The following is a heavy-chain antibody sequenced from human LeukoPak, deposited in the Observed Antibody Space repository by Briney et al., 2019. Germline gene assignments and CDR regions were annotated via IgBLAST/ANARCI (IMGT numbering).Heavy chain of an antibody. V-gene: IGHV3-21*06. D-gene: IGHD1-26*01. CDR3: ARDPYSGNYGAYYYMDV. Sequence: GGSLRLSCAASGFTFSSYGMNWVRQAPGKGLEWVSFISSSSSYIYYADSVKGRFTISRDNAKNSLYLQMDSLRVEDTAEYYCARDPYSGNYGAYYYMDVWGKGTTVTVSS. CDR1: GFTFSSYG. CDR2: ISSSSSYI. J-gene: IGHJ6*03.